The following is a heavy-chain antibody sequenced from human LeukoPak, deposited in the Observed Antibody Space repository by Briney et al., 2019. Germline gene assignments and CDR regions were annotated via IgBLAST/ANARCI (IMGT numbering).Heavy chain of an antibody. CDR3: ANEPPEYYFDY. CDR1: GFTFSSYS. D-gene: IGHD1-14*01. V-gene: IGHV3-21*04. Sequence: PGGSLRLSCAASGFTFSSYSMNWVRQAPGKGLEWVSSISSSSSYIYYADSVKGRFTISRDNSKNTLYLQMNSLRAEDTAVYYCANEPPEYYFDYWGQGTLVTVSS. J-gene: IGHJ4*02. CDR2: ISSSSSYI.